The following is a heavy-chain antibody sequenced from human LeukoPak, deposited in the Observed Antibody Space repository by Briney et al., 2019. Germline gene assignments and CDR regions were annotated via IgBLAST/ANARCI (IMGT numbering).Heavy chain of an antibody. D-gene: IGHD5-12*01. CDR3: ASSPGEVATIAYYFDY. Sequence: ASVKVSCKASGYTFTSYAMNWVRQAPGQGLEWMGWISAYNGNTNYAQKLQGRVTMTTDTSTSTAYMELRSLRSDDTAVYYCASSPGEVATIAYYFDYWGQGTLVTVSS. V-gene: IGHV1-18*01. J-gene: IGHJ4*02. CDR2: ISAYNGNT. CDR1: GYTFTSYA.